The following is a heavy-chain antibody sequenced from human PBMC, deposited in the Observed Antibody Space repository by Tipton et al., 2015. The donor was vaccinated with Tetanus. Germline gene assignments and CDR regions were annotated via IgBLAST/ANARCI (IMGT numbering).Heavy chain of an antibody. D-gene: IGHD2-15*01. CDR2: IFNYGGT. CDR3: GGFSFSDDLDI. V-gene: IGHV3-53*01. CDR1: GFTVSNSY. J-gene: IGHJ3*02. Sequence: SLRLSCAASGFTVSNSYMTWVRQAPGKGLEWVSSIFNYGGTYSADSVKGRFTISRDNSKNTLYLQMNSLRAGDTAVYYCGGFSFSDDLDIWGRGTMVTVSS.